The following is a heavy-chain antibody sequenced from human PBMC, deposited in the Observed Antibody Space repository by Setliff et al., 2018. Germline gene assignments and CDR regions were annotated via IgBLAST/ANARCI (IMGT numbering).Heavy chain of an antibody. CDR3: ARTSTGRYFDL. D-gene: IGHD2-2*01. J-gene: IGHJ2*01. V-gene: IGHV4-38-2*01. CDR1: GFSISSGYY. CDR2: IHHSGKA. Sequence: SETLSLTCAVSGFSISSGYYWGWIRQPPGKGLEWIVSIHHSGKAYYNPSLKSRVTMSVDTSKNHVSLNLYSVTAADTAVYYCARTSTGRYFDLWGRGTLVTVSS.